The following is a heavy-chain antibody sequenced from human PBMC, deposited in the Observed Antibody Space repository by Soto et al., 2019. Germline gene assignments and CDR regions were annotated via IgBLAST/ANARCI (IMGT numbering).Heavy chain of an antibody. D-gene: IGHD1-7*01. V-gene: IGHV3-33*01. CDR1: GFTFSSYG. Sequence: GGSLRLSCAASGFTFSSYGMHWVRQAPGKGLEWVAVIWYDGSNKYYADSVKGRFTISRDNSKNTLYLQMNSLRAEDTAVYYCARDLAGTTFNYYYGMDVWGQGTTVTVSS. CDR3: ARDLAGTTFNYYYGMDV. CDR2: IWYDGSNK. J-gene: IGHJ6*02.